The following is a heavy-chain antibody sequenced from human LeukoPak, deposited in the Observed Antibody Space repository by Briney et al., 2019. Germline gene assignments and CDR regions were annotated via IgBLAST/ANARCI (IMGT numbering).Heavy chain of an antibody. CDR1: GFTVSSYW. CDR2: IKQDGGEK. V-gene: IGHV3-7*01. D-gene: IGHD3-3*01. J-gene: IGHJ4*02. Sequence: PGRSLRLSCAASGFTVSSYWMSWVRQAPGKWLEWVANIKQDGGEKYYVDSVKGRFTASRDNAKNSLYLQMNSLRAEDTAVYYCARGINVLRFLEWLLYFDYWGQGTLVTVSS. CDR3: ARGINVLRFLEWLLYFDY.